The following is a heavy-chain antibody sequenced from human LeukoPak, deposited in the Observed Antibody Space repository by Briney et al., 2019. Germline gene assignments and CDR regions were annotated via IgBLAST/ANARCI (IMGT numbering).Heavy chain of an antibody. J-gene: IGHJ4*02. CDR2: IYYSGST. Sequence: SETLSLTCTVSGGSISSYYWSWIRQPPGKGLEWIGYIYYSGSTNYNPSLKSRVTISVDTSKNQFSLKLSSVTAADTAVYYCARETPPDYYDNSGYFDYWGQGTLVTVSS. V-gene: IGHV4-59*12. CDR3: ARETPPDYYDNSGYFDY. D-gene: IGHD3-22*01. CDR1: GGSISSYY.